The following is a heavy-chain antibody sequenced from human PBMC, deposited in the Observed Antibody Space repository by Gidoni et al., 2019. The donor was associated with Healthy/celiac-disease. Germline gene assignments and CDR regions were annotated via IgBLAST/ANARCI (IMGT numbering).Heavy chain of an antibody. D-gene: IGHD3-16*01. CDR2: ISYDGSNK. Sequence: QVQLVESGGGVVQPGRSLRLSCAAPGFTFSSYAMHWVRQAPGKGLEWVAVISYDGSNKYYAESVKGRFTISRDNSKNTLYLQMNSLRAEDTAVYYCARDYETGAFDIWGQGTMVTVSS. V-gene: IGHV3-30-3*01. CDR3: ARDYETGAFDI. J-gene: IGHJ3*02. CDR1: GFTFSSYA.